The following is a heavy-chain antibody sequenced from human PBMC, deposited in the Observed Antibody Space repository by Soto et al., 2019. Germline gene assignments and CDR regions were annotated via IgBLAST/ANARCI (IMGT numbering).Heavy chain of an antibody. CDR1: GFTFSSYA. Sequence: QPGGSLRLSCAASGFTFSSYAMSWVRQAPGKGLEWVSAISGSGGSTYYADSVKGRFTISRDNSKNTLYLQMDSLRAEDTAVYYCAKEVVVVPAAMELYYYYGMDVWGQGTTVTVSS. CDR2: ISGSGGST. CDR3: AKEVVVVPAAMELYYYYGMDV. J-gene: IGHJ6*02. D-gene: IGHD2-2*01. V-gene: IGHV3-23*01.